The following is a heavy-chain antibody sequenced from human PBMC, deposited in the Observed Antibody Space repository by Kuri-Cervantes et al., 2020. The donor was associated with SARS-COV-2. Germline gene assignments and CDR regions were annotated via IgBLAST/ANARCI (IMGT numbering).Heavy chain of an antibody. CDR2: INHSGST. V-gene: IGHV4-34*01. Sequence: SETLSLTCAVYGGSFSGYYWSWIRQPPGKGLEWIGEINHSGSTNYNPSLKSRVTISVDKSKNQFSLKLSSVTAADTAVYYCARSMEYSSSSAHFDYWGQGTLITVSS. J-gene: IGHJ4*02. CDR3: ARSMEYSSSSAHFDY. CDR1: GGSFSGYY. D-gene: IGHD6-6*01.